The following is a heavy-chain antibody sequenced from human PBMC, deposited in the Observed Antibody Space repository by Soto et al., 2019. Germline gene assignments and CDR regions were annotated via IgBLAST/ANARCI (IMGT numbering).Heavy chain of an antibody. CDR2: IYYSGST. CDR3: ARDKISGGFDY. J-gene: IGHJ4*02. Sequence: RQHPGKGLEWIGYIYYSGSTYYNPSLKSRVTISVDTSKNQFSLKLSSVTAADTAVYYCARDKISGGFDYWGQGTLVTVSS. V-gene: IGHV4-31*02. D-gene: IGHD3-10*01.